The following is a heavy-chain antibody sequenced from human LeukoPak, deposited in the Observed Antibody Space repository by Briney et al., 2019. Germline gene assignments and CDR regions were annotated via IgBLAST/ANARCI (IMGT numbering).Heavy chain of an antibody. CDR1: GGSISSGGYY. CDR3: ARPSSGYQNLDAFDI. V-gene: IGHV4-30-2*01. CDR2: IYHSGST. Sequence: SQTPSLTCTVSGGSISSGGYYWSWIRQPPGKGLEWIGYIYHSGSTYYNPSLKSRVTISVDRSKNQFSLKLSSVTAADTAVYYCARPSSGYQNLDAFDIWGQGTMVTVSS. J-gene: IGHJ3*02. D-gene: IGHD3-22*01.